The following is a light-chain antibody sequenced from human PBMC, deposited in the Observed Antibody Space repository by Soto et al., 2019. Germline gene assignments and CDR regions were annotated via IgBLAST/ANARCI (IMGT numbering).Light chain of an antibody. Sequence: VMSQSPASLSVSPGDSASLSCRASQSLRNKLAWYQQKPGQAPRLLIYDTSIRSTGVSARFSVSGSGTDFTPTISSLQSEDSPIYYCQQYVSWPFSFGGGTKVEI. V-gene: IGKV3-15*01. J-gene: IGKJ4*01. CDR2: DTS. CDR1: QSLRNK. CDR3: QQYVSWPFS.